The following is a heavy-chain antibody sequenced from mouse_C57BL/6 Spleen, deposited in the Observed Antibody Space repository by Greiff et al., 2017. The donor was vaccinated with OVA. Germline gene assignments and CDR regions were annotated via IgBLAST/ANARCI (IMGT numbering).Heavy chain of an antibody. CDR3: ARERGTDYYAMDY. CDR1: GFTFSSYA. Sequence: EVQVVESGGGLVKPGGSLKLSCAASGFTFSSYAMSWVRQTPEKRLEWVATISDGGSYTYYPDNVKGRFTISRDNAKNNLYLQMSHLKSEDTAMYYCARERGTDYYAMDYWGQGTSVTVSS. V-gene: IGHV5-4*01. J-gene: IGHJ4*01. CDR2: ISDGGSYT. D-gene: IGHD2-14*01.